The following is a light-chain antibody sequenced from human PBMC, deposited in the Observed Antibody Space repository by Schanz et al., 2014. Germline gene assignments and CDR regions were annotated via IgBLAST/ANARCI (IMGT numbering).Light chain of an antibody. V-gene: IGLV2-14*02. CDR1: SSEVGSYNL. CDR2: DVS. CDR3: SSYTSSSTVV. J-gene: IGLJ2*01. Sequence: QSALTQPASVSGSPGQSITISCTGTSSEVGSYNLVSWYQQHPGKAPKLMIYDVSNRPSGVSNRFSGSKSGNTASLTISGLQAEDEADYYCSSYTSSSTVVFGGGTKVTVL.